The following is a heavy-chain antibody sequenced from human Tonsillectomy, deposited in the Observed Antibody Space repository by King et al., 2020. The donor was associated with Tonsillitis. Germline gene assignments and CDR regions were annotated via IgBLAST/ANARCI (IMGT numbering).Heavy chain of an antibody. J-gene: IGHJ4*02. CDR1: GGSISSYY. Sequence: VQLQESGPGLVKPSETLSLTCTVSGGSISSYYWSWIRPPPGKGLEWIGYIYYSGSTNYNPSLKSRVTISVDTSKNQFSLKLSSVTAADTAVYYCARLLRFLEDGYFDYWGQGTLVTVSS. V-gene: IGHV4-59*08. D-gene: IGHD3-3*01. CDR3: ARLLRFLEDGYFDY. CDR2: IYYSGST.